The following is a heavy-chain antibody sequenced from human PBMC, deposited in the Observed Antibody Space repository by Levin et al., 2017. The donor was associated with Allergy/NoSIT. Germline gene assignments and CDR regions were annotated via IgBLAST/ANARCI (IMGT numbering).Heavy chain of an antibody. V-gene: IGHV3-30-3*01. CDR1: GFTFSGYA. Sequence: GGSLRLSCAASGFTFSGYAMHWVRQAPGKGLEWVAVISYDGSNKYYADSVKGRFTISRDNSKNTLYLQMNSLRAEDTAVYYCPLLDGEQWPSDYWGQGTLVTVSS. CDR3: PLLDGEQWPSDY. J-gene: IGHJ4*02. D-gene: IGHD6-19*01. CDR2: ISYDGSNK.